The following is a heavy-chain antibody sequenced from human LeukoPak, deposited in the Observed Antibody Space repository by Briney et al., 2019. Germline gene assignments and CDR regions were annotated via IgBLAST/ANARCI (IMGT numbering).Heavy chain of an antibody. V-gene: IGHV5-51*01. D-gene: IGHD3-10*01. CDR3: ARLRYGSGSYYNVYFDY. CDR1: GYSFTSYW. Sequence: GESLKISCKGSGYSFTSYWIGWVRQLPGKGLEWMGIIYPGDSDTRYSPSFQGQVTISADKSISTAYLQWSSLKASDTAMYYCARLRYGSGSYYNVYFDYWGQGTLVTVSS. CDR2: IYPGDSDT. J-gene: IGHJ4*02.